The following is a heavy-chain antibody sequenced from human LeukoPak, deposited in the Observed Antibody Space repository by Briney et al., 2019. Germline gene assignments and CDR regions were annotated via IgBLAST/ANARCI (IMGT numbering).Heavy chain of an antibody. J-gene: IGHJ4*02. CDR3: ARHSSSWSLTHFDY. Sequence: ASVKVSCKASGYTFTSYGISWVRQAPGQGLEWMGWISAYNGNTNYAQKLQGRVTMTTDTSTSTAYMELRSLRPDDTAVYYCARHSSSWSLTHFDYWGQGTLVTVSS. CDR2: ISAYNGNT. V-gene: IGHV1-18*01. D-gene: IGHD6-13*01. CDR1: GYTFTSYG.